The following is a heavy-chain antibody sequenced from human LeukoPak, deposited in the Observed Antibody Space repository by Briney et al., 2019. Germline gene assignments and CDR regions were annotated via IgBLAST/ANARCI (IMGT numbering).Heavy chain of an antibody. CDR2: INPNSGGT. CDR1: GYTFTGYY. CDR3: ARGGYSYGYYYYYYYGMDV. D-gene: IGHD5-18*01. Sequence: GASVKVSCKASGYTFTGYYMHWVRQAPGQGLEWMGWINPNSGGTNYAQKFQGRVTMTRDTSISTAYMELSRLRSDDTAVYYCARGGYSYGYYYYYYYGMDVWGQGTTVTVSS. J-gene: IGHJ6*02. V-gene: IGHV1-2*02.